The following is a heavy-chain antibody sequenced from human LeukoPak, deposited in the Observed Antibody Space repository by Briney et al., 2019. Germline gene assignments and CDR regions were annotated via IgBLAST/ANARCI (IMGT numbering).Heavy chain of an antibody. CDR3: ASCGSGLY. CDR1: GFTFSSFD. D-gene: IGHD3-10*01. J-gene: IGHJ4*02. V-gene: IGHV3-48*03. CDR2: ISSSGSTI. Sequence: GGSLRLSCAASGFTFSSFDVNWVRQAPGKGLEWVSYISSSGSTINYADSVKGRFTISRDNAKNSLSLQMNSLRAEDTAVYYWASCGSGLYWGQGTLVTVSS.